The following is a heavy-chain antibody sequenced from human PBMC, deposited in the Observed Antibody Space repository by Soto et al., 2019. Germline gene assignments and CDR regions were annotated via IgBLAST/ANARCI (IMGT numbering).Heavy chain of an antibody. Sequence: ASVKISFKASGYTFTGEYISWVRQTTGQGLEWMGWISAYNGNTNYAQKLQGRVTMTTDTSTSTAYMELRSLRSDDTAVYYCAVVVVAATGWFDPWGQGTLVSVSS. CDR1: GYTFTGEY. V-gene: IGHV1-18*01. CDR3: AVVVVAATGWFDP. CDR2: ISAYNGNT. J-gene: IGHJ5*02. D-gene: IGHD2-15*01.